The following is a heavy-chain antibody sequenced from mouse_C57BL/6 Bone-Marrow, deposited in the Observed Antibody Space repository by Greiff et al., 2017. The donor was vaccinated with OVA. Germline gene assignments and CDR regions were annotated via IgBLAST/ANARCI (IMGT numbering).Heavy chain of an antibody. Sequence: EVLLVESGGGLVKPGGSLKLSCAASGFTFSNYAMSWVRQTPEKRLEWVATISNGGSYTYYPDNVKGRFTISRDNAKNNLYLHMSHLKSEDAAMYCCAGYASSYALDYWGQGTSVTVSS. J-gene: IGHJ4*01. D-gene: IGHD1-3*01. CDR3: AGYASSYALDY. CDR1: GFTFSNYA. CDR2: ISNGGSYT. V-gene: IGHV5-4*01.